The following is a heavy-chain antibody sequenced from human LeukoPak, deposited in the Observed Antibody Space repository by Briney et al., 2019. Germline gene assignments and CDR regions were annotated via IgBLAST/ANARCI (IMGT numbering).Heavy chain of an antibody. J-gene: IGHJ4*02. CDR2: IKQDGSEK. V-gene: IGHV3-7*01. D-gene: IGHD1-14*01. CDR1: GFTFSSSW. Sequence: PGGSLRLSCAASGFTFSSSWMTWVRQAPGKGLEWVANIKQDGSEKYYVDSVKGRFTISRDNAKKSLYLQMSSLRAEDTAVYYCARGPAVGYFDYWGQGTLVTVSS. CDR3: ARGPAVGYFDY.